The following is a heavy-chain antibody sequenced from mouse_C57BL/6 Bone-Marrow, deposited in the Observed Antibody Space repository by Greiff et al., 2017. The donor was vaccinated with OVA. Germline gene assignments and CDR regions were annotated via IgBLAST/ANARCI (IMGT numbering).Heavy chain of an antibody. J-gene: IGHJ3*01. D-gene: IGHD3-1*01. CDR2: IDPETGGT. CDR1: GYTFTDYE. V-gene: IGHV1-15*01. Sequence: QVQLQQSGAELVRPGASVTLSCKASGYTFTDYEMHWVKQTPVHGLEWIGAIDPETGGTAYKQKFKGKAILTADKSSSTAYMELRSLTSEDSAVYYGTRKGLAWFAYWGQGTLVTVSA. CDR3: TRKGLAWFAY.